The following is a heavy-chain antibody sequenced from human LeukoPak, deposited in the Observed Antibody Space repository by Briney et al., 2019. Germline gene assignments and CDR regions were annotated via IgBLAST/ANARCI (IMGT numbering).Heavy chain of an antibody. Sequence: GASVKVSCKASGYTFTSYGISWVRQAPGQGLEWMGWISAYNGNTNYAQKLQGRVTMTADTSTSTAYMELRSLRSDDTAVYYCARMTYCGGDCYNTFDYWGQGNLVTVSS. V-gene: IGHV1-18*01. CDR3: ARMTYCGGDCYNTFDY. J-gene: IGHJ4*02. CDR2: ISAYNGNT. CDR1: GYTFTSYG. D-gene: IGHD2-21*02.